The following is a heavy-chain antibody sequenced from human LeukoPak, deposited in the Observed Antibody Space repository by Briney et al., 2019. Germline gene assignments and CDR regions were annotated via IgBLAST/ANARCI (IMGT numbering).Heavy chain of an antibody. CDR3: ASNLYYYDSSGIDY. Sequence: SVKVSCKASGGTFSSYAISWVRQAPGQGLEWMGGIIPIFGTANYAQKFQGRVTITADESTSTAYMELSSLRSEDTAVYYCASNLYYYDSSGIDYWGQGTLVTVSS. D-gene: IGHD3-22*01. J-gene: IGHJ4*02. CDR1: GGTFSSYA. CDR2: IIPIFGTA. V-gene: IGHV1-69*01.